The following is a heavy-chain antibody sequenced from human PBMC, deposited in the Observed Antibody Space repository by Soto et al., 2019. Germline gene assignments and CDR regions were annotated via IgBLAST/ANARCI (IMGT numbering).Heavy chain of an antibody. J-gene: IGHJ4*02. Sequence: VQLVESGGGVVQPGRSLRLSCAASGFTFSSYAMHWVRQAPGKGLEWVAVISYDGSNKYYADSVKGRFTISRDNSKNTLYLQMNSLRAEDTAVYYCARGRGIWFGEPNDYWGQGTLVTVSS. V-gene: IGHV3-30-3*01. D-gene: IGHD3-10*01. CDR1: GFTFSSYA. CDR3: ARGRGIWFGEPNDY. CDR2: ISYDGSNK.